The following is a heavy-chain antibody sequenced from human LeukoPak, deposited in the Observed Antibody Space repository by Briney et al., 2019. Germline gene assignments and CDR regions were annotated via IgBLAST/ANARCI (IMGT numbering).Heavy chain of an antibody. Sequence: PSETLSLTRTVSGGSISSYYWSWIRQPPGKGLEWIGYIYYSGSTNYNPSLKSRVTISVDTSKNQFSLKLSSVTAADTAVYYCARAPFWGSGMDVWGQGTTVTVSS. CDR1: GGSISSYY. CDR2: IYYSGST. V-gene: IGHV4-59*01. J-gene: IGHJ6*02. D-gene: IGHD3-16*01. CDR3: ARAPFWGSGMDV.